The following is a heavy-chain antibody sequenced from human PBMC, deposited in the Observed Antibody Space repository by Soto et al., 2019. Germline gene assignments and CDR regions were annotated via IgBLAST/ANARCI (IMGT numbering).Heavy chain of an antibody. CDR3: ARGPMTTVTTWGDWYFDL. Sequence: QVQLVESGGGVVQPGRSLRLSCATSGFTFSSYGMHWVRQGPGKGLEWVAVIWYDGTNKYYADSVNGRFTISREDSKNKLYMQMNSLRAEDTAVDYCARGPMTTVTTWGDWYFDLWGRGTLVTVSS. CDR1: GFTFSSYG. CDR2: IWYDGTNK. J-gene: IGHJ2*01. D-gene: IGHD4-17*01. V-gene: IGHV3-33*01.